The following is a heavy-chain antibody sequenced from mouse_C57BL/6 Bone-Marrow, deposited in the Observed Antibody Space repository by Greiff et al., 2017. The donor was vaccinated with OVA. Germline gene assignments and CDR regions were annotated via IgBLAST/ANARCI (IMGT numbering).Heavy chain of an antibody. Sequence: QVHVKQPGAELVRPGTSVKLSCKASGYTFTSYWMHWVKQRPGQGLEWIGVIDPFDSYTNYNQKFKGKATLTVDTSSSTAYMQLSSLTSEDSAVYYCAWDYDGPGDYWGQGTSVTVSS. J-gene: IGHJ4*01. CDR1: GYTFTSYW. CDR3: AWDYDGPGDY. D-gene: IGHD2-4*01. V-gene: IGHV1-59*01. CDR2: IDPFDSYT.